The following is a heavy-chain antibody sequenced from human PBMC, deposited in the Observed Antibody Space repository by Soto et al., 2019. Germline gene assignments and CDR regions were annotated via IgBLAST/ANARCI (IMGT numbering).Heavy chain of an antibody. CDR1: GYPFTSYY. CDR3: ARDGAAHYYYYGMDV. CDR2: INPSGGST. J-gene: IGHJ6*01. D-gene: IGHD6-6*01. V-gene: IGHV1-46*01. Sequence: GASVKVYFKASGYPFTSYYVHLVRQAPGQGLEWMGIINPSGGSTSYSQKFQGRVTMTRDTSTSTVYMDLSSLRSEDTAVYYCARDGAAHYYYYGMDVWGQGTTVTVSS.